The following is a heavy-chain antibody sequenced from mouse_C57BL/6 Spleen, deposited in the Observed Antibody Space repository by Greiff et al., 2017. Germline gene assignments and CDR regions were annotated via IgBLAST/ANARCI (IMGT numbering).Heavy chain of an antibody. CDR3: ARDKGYSNYSYDYAMDY. CDR2: ISDGGSYT. Sequence: EVMLVEPGGGLVKPGGSLKLSCAASGFTFSSYAMSWVRQTPEKRLEWVATISDGGSYTYYPDNVKGRFTISRDKAKNNLYLQMSHLKSGDTAMYYCARDKGYSNYSYDYAMDYWGQGTSVTVSS. CDR1: GFTFSSYA. D-gene: IGHD2-5*01. V-gene: IGHV5-4*01. J-gene: IGHJ4*01.